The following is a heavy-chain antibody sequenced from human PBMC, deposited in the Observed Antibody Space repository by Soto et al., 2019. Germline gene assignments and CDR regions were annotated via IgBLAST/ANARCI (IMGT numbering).Heavy chain of an antibody. J-gene: IGHJ3*01. Sequence: QVQLVESGGGVVQPVRSLRLSCAASGFTFNNYGMHWVRQAPGKGLEWVATISNDGSDKYYADSVKGRLTISRDNSKNTVYLQMNSLRAEETAVYYCAKDQGIAASHGIDWGQGTMVTVSS. D-gene: IGHD6-13*01. CDR1: GFTFNNYG. V-gene: IGHV3-30*18. CDR2: ISNDGSDK. CDR3: AKDQGIAASHGID.